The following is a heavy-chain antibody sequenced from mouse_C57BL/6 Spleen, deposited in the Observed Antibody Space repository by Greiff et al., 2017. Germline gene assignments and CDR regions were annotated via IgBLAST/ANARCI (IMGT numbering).Heavy chain of an antibody. D-gene: IGHD1-1*01. CDR3: SSYYGSSYDAMDY. Sequence: VQLLQSGAELARPGASVKLSCKASGYTFTSYGISWVKQRTGQGLEWIGEIYPRSGNTYYNEKFEGKATLTADKSYSTAYMELRSLTSEDSAVYFCSSYYGSSYDAMDYWGQGTSVTVSS. J-gene: IGHJ4*01. CDR2: IYPRSGNT. V-gene: IGHV1-81*01. CDR1: GYTFTSYG.